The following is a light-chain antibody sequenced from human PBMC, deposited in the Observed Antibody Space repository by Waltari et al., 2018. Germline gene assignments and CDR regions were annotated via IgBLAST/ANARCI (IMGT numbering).Light chain of an antibody. CDR3: AAWDDSLNGHVV. J-gene: IGLJ2*01. CDR2: SNN. V-gene: IGLV1-44*01. Sequence: QSVLTQPPTASGTPGQRVTISCSGSSSNIGSNTVNWYQQLPGTAPKLPIYSNNPRPSGVPDRFSGSKSGTSASLAISGLQSEDEADYYCAAWDDSLNGHVVFGGGTKLTVL. CDR1: SSNIGSNT.